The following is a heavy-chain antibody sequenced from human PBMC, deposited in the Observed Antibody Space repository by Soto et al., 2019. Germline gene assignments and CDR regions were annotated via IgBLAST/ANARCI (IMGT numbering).Heavy chain of an antibody. CDR1: GCTVISNY. CDR2: IYSGGST. J-gene: IGHJ3*02. D-gene: IGHD3-22*01. V-gene: IGHV3-66*01. CDR3: ARGDYSDTSGPFSDAFDI. Sequence: GGSLRLSCASSGCTVISNYMSWVRQAPGKGLEWVSVIYSGGSTYYADSVKGRFTISRDNAKRSLYLQMNSMRADDTAVYYCARGDYSDTSGPFSDAFDIWGQGTMVTVSS.